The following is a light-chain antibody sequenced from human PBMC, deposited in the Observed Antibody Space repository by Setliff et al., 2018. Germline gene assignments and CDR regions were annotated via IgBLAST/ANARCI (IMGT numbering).Light chain of an antibody. J-gene: IGLJ1*01. CDR3: GSCTSTSPWA. Sequence: QSALAQPASVSGSPGQSVSISCIGSGRDLGGFNFVSWYQQYPGKAPKLIIYEVSNRPSGVSSRFSGSKSGNTASLTISGLQAEDEADYYCGSCTSTSPWAFGTGTKGTVL. CDR1: GRDLGGFNF. V-gene: IGLV2-14*01. CDR2: EVS.